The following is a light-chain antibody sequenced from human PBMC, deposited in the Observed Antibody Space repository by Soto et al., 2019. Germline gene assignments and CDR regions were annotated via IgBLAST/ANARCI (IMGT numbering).Light chain of an antibody. J-gene: IGLJ3*02. CDR2: LNSDGSH. CDR1: IGHSSYA. CDR3: QTWGTGIWV. V-gene: IGLV4-69*01. Sequence: QLVLTQSPSASASLGASVKITCTLSIGHSSYAIAWHQQQPEKGPRYLMKLNSDGSHSKGDGIPDRFSGSSSGAERYLTISSLQSEDEADYYCQTWGTGIWVFGGGTKVTVL.